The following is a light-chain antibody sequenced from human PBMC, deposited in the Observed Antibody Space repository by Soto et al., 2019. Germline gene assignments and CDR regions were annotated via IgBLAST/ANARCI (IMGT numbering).Light chain of an antibody. V-gene: IGLV2-8*01. Sequence: QSALTQPPSASGSPGQSVTXXXXXXXXXVGGYTYVSWYQQHPGKAPKLIIYEVTKRPSGVPDRFSGSKSGNTASLTVSGLQAEDEADYYCNSYAGGNDVVFGGGTKLTVL. CDR2: EVT. J-gene: IGLJ2*01. CDR1: XXXVGGYTY. CDR3: NSYAGGNDVV.